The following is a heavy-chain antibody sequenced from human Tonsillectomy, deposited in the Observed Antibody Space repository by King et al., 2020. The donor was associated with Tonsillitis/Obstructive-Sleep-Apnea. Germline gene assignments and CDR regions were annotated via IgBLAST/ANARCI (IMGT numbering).Heavy chain of an antibody. Sequence: VQLVESGGGVVQPGRSLRLSCAASGFTFSSYGMHWVRQAPGKGLEWVAVIWYDGSNKYYADSVKGRFTISIDNSKNTLYLQMNSLRAEDTAVYYCARDPGYYDFWSGYNWFDPWGQGTLVTVSS. V-gene: IGHV3-33*01. CDR1: GFTFSSYG. J-gene: IGHJ5*02. CDR2: IWYDGSNK. CDR3: ARDPGYYDFWSGYNWFDP. D-gene: IGHD3-3*01.